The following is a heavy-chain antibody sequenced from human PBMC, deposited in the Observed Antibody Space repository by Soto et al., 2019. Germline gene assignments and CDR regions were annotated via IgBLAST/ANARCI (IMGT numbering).Heavy chain of an antibody. CDR2: IYWNDDK. D-gene: IGHD6-6*01. Sequence: FRPTLVHPTHALTLTCSLSGRYITKNKGGWGWIVRTPGKALEWLALIYWNDDKHYSPSLKSRLTITKDTSKNQAVLTMTNMDPVDTATYYCARGLATLPVFAFDVWGQGTVVTVSS. V-gene: IGHV2-5*01. CDR1: GRYITKNKGG. CDR3: ARGLATLPVFAFDV. J-gene: IGHJ3*01.